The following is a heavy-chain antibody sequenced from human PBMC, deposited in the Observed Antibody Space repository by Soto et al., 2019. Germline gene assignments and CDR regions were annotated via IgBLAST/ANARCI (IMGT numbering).Heavy chain of an antibody. CDR1: GYSFSDYV. J-gene: IGHJ6*02. CDR3: ARIKWGLNYYNGMDV. CDR2: INPKTAAT. D-gene: IGHD1-26*01. V-gene: IGHV1-2*02. Sequence: ASGKVCCKPSGYSFSDYVIQWVRQAPGQGLEWVAWINPKTAATNYAKKFQGRVSLTWDTSSTTAYMELTRLRPDDTAVYYCARIKWGLNYYNGMDVWGQGTTVTVSS.